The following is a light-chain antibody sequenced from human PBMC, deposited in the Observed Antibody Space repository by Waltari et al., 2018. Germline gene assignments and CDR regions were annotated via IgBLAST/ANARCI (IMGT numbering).Light chain of an antibody. Sequence: DIQMTQSPSTLSASVGDRVPITCRASQSISSWFAWYQQKPGKAPKLLISKASTLESGVPSRFSGIGSGTEFSLTISSLQPDDFATYFCQQYNSYPGWTFGQGTKVEMK. J-gene: IGKJ1*01. CDR2: KAS. V-gene: IGKV1-5*03. CDR3: QQYNSYPGWT. CDR1: QSISSW.